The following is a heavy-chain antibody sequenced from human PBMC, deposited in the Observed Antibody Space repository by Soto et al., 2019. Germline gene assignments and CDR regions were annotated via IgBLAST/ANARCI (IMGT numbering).Heavy chain of an antibody. J-gene: IGHJ2*01. CDR1: GFTFSSYW. Sequence: GGSLRLSCAASGFTFSSYWMHWVRQAPGKGLVWVSRINSDGSSTSYADSVKGRFTISRDNAKNTLYLQMNSLRAEDTAVYYCARIGDEDWYFDLWGRGTLVTVSS. CDR2: INSDGSST. V-gene: IGHV3-74*01. CDR3: ARIGDEDWYFDL. D-gene: IGHD3-10*01.